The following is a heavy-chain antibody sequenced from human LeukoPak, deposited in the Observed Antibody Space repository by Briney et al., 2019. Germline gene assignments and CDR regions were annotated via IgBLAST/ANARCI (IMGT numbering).Heavy chain of an antibody. J-gene: IGHJ6*03. D-gene: IGHD1-26*01. Sequence: PGGSLRLSCAASGFTFSRYDMSWVRQAPGKGLEWVSAISGSGRTTHYADSVKGRFTISRDNSKNTLYLQMNSLRVEDTAVYYCAKPFIVGATGYYYYYMDVWGKGTTVTVAS. CDR1: GFTFSRYD. CDR3: AKPFIVGATGYYYYYMDV. V-gene: IGHV3-23*01. CDR2: ISGSGRTT.